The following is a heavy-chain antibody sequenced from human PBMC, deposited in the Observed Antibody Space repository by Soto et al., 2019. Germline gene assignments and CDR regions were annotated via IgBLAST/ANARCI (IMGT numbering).Heavy chain of an antibody. Sequence: PGGSLRLSCAASGFTFSSYSMNWVRQAPGKGLEWVSSISSSSSYIYYADSVKGRFTISRDNAKNSLYLQMNSLRAEDTAVYYCASLTVAGTTVFDYWGQGTLVTVSP. CDR2: ISSSSSYI. D-gene: IGHD6-19*01. CDR3: ASLTVAGTTVFDY. CDR1: GFTFSSYS. J-gene: IGHJ4*02. V-gene: IGHV3-21*01.